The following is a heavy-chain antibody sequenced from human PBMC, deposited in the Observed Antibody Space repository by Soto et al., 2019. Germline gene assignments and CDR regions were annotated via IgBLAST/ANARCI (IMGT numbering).Heavy chain of an antibody. J-gene: IGHJ6*02. Sequence: EVQMVESGGGLVQPGGSLRLSRAGSGFTFSTSNMDWVRQAPGKGLEWISYITNTGETIYYADSVRGRFTISRDNAKNALFLQINSLRDEDTAVDYCARDGDRGVDMEVCGQGTKVTVSS. CDR2: ITNTGETI. CDR1: GFTFSTSN. CDR3: ARDGDRGVDMEV. V-gene: IGHV3-48*02.